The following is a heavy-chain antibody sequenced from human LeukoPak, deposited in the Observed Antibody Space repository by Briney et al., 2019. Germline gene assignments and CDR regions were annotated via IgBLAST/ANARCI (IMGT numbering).Heavy chain of an antibody. V-gene: IGHV3-23*01. CDR3: ADDIGGVNY. Sequence: EGSLRLSWASAGFIFSNYAMSWVRQPPGNLLELVSTITGSGGTTYYGDSVKGRFTTSRHNPKNALLLQMNLLRPEDTAVYFCADDIGGVNYWGQGTLVTVSS. J-gene: IGHJ4*02. CDR2: ITGSGGTT. D-gene: IGHD3-10*01. CDR1: GFIFSNYA.